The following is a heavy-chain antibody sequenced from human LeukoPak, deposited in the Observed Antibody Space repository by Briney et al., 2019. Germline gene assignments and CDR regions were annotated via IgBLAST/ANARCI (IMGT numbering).Heavy chain of an antibody. J-gene: IGHJ4*02. V-gene: IGHV3-23*01. CDR1: GFTFSNYM. Sequence: GGSLRLSCAASGFTFSNYMMHWVRQAPGKGLEWVSAICSNDNNTYYANSVKGRFTISRDNSKNTLSLQLNSLRAEDTAVYYCAKGTSSSCYSAPNYWGQGTLVTVSS. CDR3: AKGTSSSCYSAPNY. D-gene: IGHD2-15*01. CDR2: ICSNDNNT.